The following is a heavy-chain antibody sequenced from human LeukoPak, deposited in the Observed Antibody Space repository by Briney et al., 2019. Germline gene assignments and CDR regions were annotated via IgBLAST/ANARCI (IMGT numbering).Heavy chain of an antibody. CDR2: INPSGGST. CDR3: VVAGSGSYYGWYY. D-gene: IGHD3-10*01. CDR1: GYTFTSYY. Sequence: ASVKVSCKASGYTFTSYYMHWVRQAPGQGLEWMGIINPSGGSTSYAQKFQGRVTMTRDMSTSTVYMELSSLRSEDTAVYYCVVAGSGSYYGWYYWGQGTLVTVSS. V-gene: IGHV1-46*01. J-gene: IGHJ4*02.